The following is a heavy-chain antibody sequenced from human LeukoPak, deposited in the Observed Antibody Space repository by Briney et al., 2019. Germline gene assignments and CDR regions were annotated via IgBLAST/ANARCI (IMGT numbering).Heavy chain of an antibody. J-gene: IGHJ3*02. CDR1: GGSISSYY. CDR2: IYYSGST. Sequence: SETLSLTCTVSGGSISSYYWSWIRQPPGKGLEWIGYIYYSGSTNYNPSLKSRVTVSVDTSKNQFSLKLSSVTAADTAVYYCAREGLNAFDIWGQGTMVTVSS. CDR3: AREGLNAFDI. D-gene: IGHD3-22*01. V-gene: IGHV4-59*01.